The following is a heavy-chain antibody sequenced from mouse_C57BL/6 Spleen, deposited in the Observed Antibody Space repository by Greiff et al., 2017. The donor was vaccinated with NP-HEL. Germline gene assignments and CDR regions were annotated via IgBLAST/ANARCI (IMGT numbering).Heavy chain of an antibody. J-gene: IGHJ1*03. CDR2: IYPGDGDT. CDR1: GYAFSSSW. Sequence: QVQLQQSGPELVKPGASVKISCKASGYAFSSSWMNWVKQRPGKGLEWIGRIYPGDGDTNSNGKFKGKATLTADKSSSTAYMQLSSLTSEDSAVYFCARSPVVATDFDVWGTGTTVTVSS. CDR3: ARSPVVATDFDV. V-gene: IGHV1-82*01. D-gene: IGHD1-1*01.